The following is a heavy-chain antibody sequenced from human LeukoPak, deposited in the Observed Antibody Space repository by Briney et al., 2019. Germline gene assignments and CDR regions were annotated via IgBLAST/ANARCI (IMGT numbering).Heavy chain of an antibody. J-gene: IGHJ4*02. CDR2: ISGSDRST. CDR1: GFTFSSYA. D-gene: IGHD3-9*01. Sequence: QPGGSLRLSCAASGFTFSSYAMSWVRQSPGKGLEWVSAISGSDRSTYYADSVKGRFTISTDNSKNTLYLQMNSLRAEDTAVYYCAKDGSPTGYSDYWGQGTLVTVSS. V-gene: IGHV3-23*01. CDR3: AKDGSPTGYSDY.